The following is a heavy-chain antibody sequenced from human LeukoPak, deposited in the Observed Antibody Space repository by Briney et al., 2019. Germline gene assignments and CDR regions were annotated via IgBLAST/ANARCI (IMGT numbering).Heavy chain of an antibody. D-gene: IGHD3-10*01. CDR3: MVTGVIWFDL. CDR1: GFTFSSYA. CDR2: ISSSGSST. V-gene: IGHV3-23*01. Sequence: GGSLRLSCAASGFTFSSYAMSWVRQAPGKGLEWVSAISSSGSSTYYADSVKGRFTISRDNSKNTLYLQMNSLRAEATAVYCCMVTGVIWFDLWGQGTLVTVSS. J-gene: IGHJ5*02.